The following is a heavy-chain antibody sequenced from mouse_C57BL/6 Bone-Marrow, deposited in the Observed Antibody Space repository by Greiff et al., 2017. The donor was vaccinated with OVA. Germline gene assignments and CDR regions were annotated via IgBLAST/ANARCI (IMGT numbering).Heavy chain of an antibody. D-gene: IGHD2-4*01. J-gene: IGHJ3*01. CDR2: INPYNGDT. CDR1: GYSFTGYF. V-gene: IGHV1-20*01. CDR3: ARSRDYAPFAY. Sequence: EVKLVESGPELVKPGDSVKISCKASGYSFTGYFMNWVMQSHGKSLEWIGRINPYNGDTFYNQKFKGKATLTVDKSSSTAHMELRSLTSEDSAVYYCARSRDYAPFAYWGQGTLVTVSA.